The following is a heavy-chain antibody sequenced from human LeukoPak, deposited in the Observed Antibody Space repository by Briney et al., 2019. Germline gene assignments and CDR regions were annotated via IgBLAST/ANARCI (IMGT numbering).Heavy chain of an antibody. CDR1: GFTFSDYG. CDR3: AREAYYYGSGLIDI. Sequence: PGGSLRLSCAASGFTFSDYGMHWVRQAPGKGLEWVAFIRNDGSYEYYPDSVKGRFTISRDNSRNALFLQMNSLRAEDTAVYYCAREAYYYGSGLIDIWGQGTMVTVSS. D-gene: IGHD3-10*01. V-gene: IGHV3-30*02. J-gene: IGHJ3*02. CDR2: IRNDGSYE.